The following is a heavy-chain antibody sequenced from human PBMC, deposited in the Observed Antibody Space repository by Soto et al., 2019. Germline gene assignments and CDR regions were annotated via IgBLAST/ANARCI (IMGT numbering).Heavy chain of an antibody. Sequence: EVQLLESGGGLVQPGGSLRLSCAASGFTFSSYAMSWVRQAPGKGLEWVSAISGSGGSTYYADSVKGRFTIARDNSKNTLYLQRNSLRAEDTAVYYCAKGGGLGELLSTVHDWGQGTLVTVSS. CDR2: ISGSGGST. CDR3: AKGGGLGELLSTVHD. J-gene: IGHJ4*02. V-gene: IGHV3-23*01. CDR1: GFTFSSYA. D-gene: IGHD3-10*01.